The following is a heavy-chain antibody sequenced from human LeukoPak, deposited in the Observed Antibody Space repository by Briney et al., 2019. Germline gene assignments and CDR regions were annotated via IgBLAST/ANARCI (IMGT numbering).Heavy chain of an antibody. CDR2: IYYSGST. V-gene: IGHV4-59*01. CDR1: GGSISSYY. CDR3: AGDNMVRGVIDRGYYYYGMDV. J-gene: IGHJ6*02. D-gene: IGHD3-10*01. Sequence: SETLSLTCTVSGGSISSYYWSWIRQPPGKGLEWIGYIYYSGSTNYNPSLKSRVTISVDTSKNQFSLKLSSVTAADTAVYYCAGDNMVRGVIDRGYYYYGMDVWGQGTTVTVSS.